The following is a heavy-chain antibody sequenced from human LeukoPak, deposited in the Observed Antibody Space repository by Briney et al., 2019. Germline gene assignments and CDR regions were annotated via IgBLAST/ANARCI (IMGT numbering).Heavy chain of an antibody. V-gene: IGHV3-30-3*01. D-gene: IGHD6-19*01. CDR1: GFTFSSYA. Sequence: GGPLRLSCAASGFTFSSYAMPWVRQAPGKGLEWVAVISYDGSNKYYADSVKGRFTISRDNSKNTLYLQMNSLRAEDSAVYYCARDSSGGLDYWGQGTLVTVSS. J-gene: IGHJ4*02. CDR3: ARDSSGGLDY. CDR2: ISYDGSNK.